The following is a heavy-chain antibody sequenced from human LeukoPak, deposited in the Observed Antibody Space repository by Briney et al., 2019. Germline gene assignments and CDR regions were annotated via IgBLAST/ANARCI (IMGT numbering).Heavy chain of an antibody. D-gene: IGHD1-7*01. CDR3: ARSRHWNYDL. V-gene: IGHV5-51*01. Sequence: GVSLRLSCKGAGYSFTSYWIGWVRQMPGKGLEWMGIIYPGDSDTRYSPSFQGQVTISADKSINTAYLQWNSLKASDTAIYYSARSRHWNYDLRGQGTLVTVSS. CDR1: GYSFTSYW. CDR2: IYPGDSDT. J-gene: IGHJ4*02.